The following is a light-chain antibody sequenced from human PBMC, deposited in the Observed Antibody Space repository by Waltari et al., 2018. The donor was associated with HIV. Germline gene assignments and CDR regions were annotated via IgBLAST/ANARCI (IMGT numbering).Light chain of an antibody. CDR2: EVT. CDR1: ISDIGGYHA. J-gene: IGLJ2*01. V-gene: IGLV2-8*01. Sequence: QSALTHPPSASGSPGQSVTISCSGTISDIGGYHAVSWYQHHPGKAPKLMIYEVTKRPSGVPDRFSGSKSGNTASLTVSGLQAEDEGDYYCSSYGGSNNLVFGGGTKLTVL. CDR3: SSYGGSNNLV.